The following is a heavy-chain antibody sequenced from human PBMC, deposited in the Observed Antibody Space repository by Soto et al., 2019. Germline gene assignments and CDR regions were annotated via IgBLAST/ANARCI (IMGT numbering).Heavy chain of an antibody. J-gene: IGHJ6*02. CDR1: GFTFSDYY. CDR3: ARDYEMTPASGYDHHQYYYYYGMDV. D-gene: IGHD5-12*01. V-gene: IGHV3-11*01. Sequence: QVQLVESGGGLVKPGGSLRLSCAASGFTFSDYYMSWIRQAPGKGLEWVSYISSSGSTIYYADSVKGRFTISRDNAKNSLYLQMNSLRAEDTAVYYCARDYEMTPASGYDHHQYYYYYGMDVWGQGTTVTVSS. CDR2: ISSSGSTI.